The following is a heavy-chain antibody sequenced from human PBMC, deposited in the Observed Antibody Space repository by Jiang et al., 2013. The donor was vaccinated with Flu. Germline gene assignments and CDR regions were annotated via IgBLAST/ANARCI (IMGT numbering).Heavy chain of an antibody. Sequence: SGPGLVKPSQTLSLTCAVSGGSISSGGYSWSWIRQPPGKGLEWIGYIYHSGSTYYNPSLKSRVTISVDRSKNQFSLKLSSVTAADTAVYYCARVEVVTRAFDIWGQGTMVTVSS. V-gene: IGHV4-30-2*01. CDR3: ARVEVVTRAFDI. CDR1: GGSISSGGYS. D-gene: IGHD4-23*01. CDR2: IYHSGST. J-gene: IGHJ3*02.